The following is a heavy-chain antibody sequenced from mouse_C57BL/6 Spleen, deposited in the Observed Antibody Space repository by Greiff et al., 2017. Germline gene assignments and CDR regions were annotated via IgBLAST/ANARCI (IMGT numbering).Heavy chain of an antibody. J-gene: IGHJ3*01. CDR1: GYTFTSYW. CDR2: IHPNSGST. D-gene: IGHD2-3*01. Sequence: QVQLQQSGAELVKPGASVKLSCKASGYTFTSYWMHWVKQRPGQGLEWIGMIHPNSGSTNYNEKFKSKATLTVDKSSSTAYMQLSSLTSEDSAVYYCARGRDGYYVWFAYWGQGTLVTVSA. V-gene: IGHV1-64*01. CDR3: ARGRDGYYVWFAY.